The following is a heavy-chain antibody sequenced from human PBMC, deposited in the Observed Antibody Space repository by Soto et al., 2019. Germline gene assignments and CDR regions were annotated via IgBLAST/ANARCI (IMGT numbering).Heavy chain of an antibody. Sequence: GSLRLSCAASGFTFSSYAMHWVRQAPGKGLEWVAVISYDGSNKHYADSVKGRFTISRDNSKNTLYLQMNSLRAEDTAVYYCARARTYSSFYGMDVWGQGTTVTVSS. D-gene: IGHD6-6*01. CDR2: ISYDGSNK. CDR3: ARARTYSSFYGMDV. V-gene: IGHV3-30-3*01. J-gene: IGHJ6*02. CDR1: GFTFSSYA.